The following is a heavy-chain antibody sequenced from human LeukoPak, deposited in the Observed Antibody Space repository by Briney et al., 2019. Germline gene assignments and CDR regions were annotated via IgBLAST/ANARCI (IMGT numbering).Heavy chain of an antibody. CDR1: GFTFSSYW. Sequence: GGSLRLSCAASGFTFSSYWMSWVRQAPGKGLEWVANIKHDGIDKIYVDSVKGRFTISRDNAKNSLYLQMNSLRAEDTAVYHCARGDGYKYYFDYWGQGTLVTVSS. CDR3: ARGDGYKYYFDY. J-gene: IGHJ4*02. V-gene: IGHV3-7*02. D-gene: IGHD5-24*01. CDR2: IKHDGIDK.